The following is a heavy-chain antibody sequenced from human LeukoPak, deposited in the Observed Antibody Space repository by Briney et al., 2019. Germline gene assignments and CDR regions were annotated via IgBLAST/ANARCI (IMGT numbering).Heavy chain of an antibody. D-gene: IGHD5-24*01. CDR3: ARGIDGSPPTPFDY. CDR1: GGSISSYY. CDR2: IYYSGST. J-gene: IGHJ4*02. V-gene: IGHV4-59*01. Sequence: SETLSLTCTVSGGSISSYYWSWIRQPPGKGLEWIGYIYYSGSTNYNPSLKSGVTISVDRSKNQFSLKLSSVTAADTAVYYCARGIDGSPPTPFDYWGQGTLVTVSS.